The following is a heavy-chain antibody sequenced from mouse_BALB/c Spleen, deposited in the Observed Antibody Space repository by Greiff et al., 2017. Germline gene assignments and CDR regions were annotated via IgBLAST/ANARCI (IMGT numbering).Heavy chain of an antibody. J-gene: IGHJ2*01. Sequence: EVKVVESGGGLVQPGGSLRLSCATSGFTFSDFYMEWVRQPPGKRLEWIAASRNKANDYTTEYSASVKGRFIVSRDTSQSILYLQMNALRAEDTAIYYCARDAKGYYFDYWGQGTTLTVSS. CDR2: SRNKANDYTT. CDR1: GFTFSDFY. CDR3: ARDAKGYYFDY. V-gene: IGHV7-1*02.